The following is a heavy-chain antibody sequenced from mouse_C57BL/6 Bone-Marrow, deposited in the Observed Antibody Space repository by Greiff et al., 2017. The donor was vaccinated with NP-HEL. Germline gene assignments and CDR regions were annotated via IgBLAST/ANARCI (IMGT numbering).Heavy chain of an antibody. CDR1: GYTFTSYW. V-gene: IGHV1-72*01. CDR3: ASGNYLYAMDY. Sequence: QVQLQQPGAELVKPGASVKLSCKASGYTFTSYWMHWVKQRPGRGLEWIGRIDPNSGGTKYNEKFKSKATLTVDKPSSTAYIQLSSLTSEDSAVYYCASGNYLYAMDYWGQGTSGTVSS. J-gene: IGHJ4*01. CDR2: IDPNSGGT. D-gene: IGHD2-1*01.